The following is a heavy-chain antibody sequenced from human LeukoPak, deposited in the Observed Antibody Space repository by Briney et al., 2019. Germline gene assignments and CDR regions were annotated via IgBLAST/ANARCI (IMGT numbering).Heavy chain of an antibody. CDR1: GGSFSGYY. CDR3: ARAYYDYVWGSYRGPADRSLDY. CDR2: INHSGST. Sequence: SETLSLTCTVYGGSFSGYYWSWIRQPPGKGLEWIGEINHSGSTNYNPSLKSRVTISVDTSKNQFSLKLSSVTAADTAVYYCARAYYDYVWGSYRGPADRSLDYWGQGTLVTVSS. D-gene: IGHD3-16*01. J-gene: IGHJ4*02. V-gene: IGHV4-34*01.